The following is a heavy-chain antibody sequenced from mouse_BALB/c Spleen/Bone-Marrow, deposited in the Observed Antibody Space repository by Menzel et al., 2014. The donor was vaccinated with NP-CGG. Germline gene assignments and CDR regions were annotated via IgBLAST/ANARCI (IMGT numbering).Heavy chain of an antibody. CDR2: IYPYNGGT. CDR3: SSPYGNYGACFAY. V-gene: IGHV1S29*02. CDR1: GYTFTDHN. J-gene: IGHJ3*01. D-gene: IGHD2-1*01. Sequence: EVQLQESGPELVKPGASVKISCKASGYTFTDHNMHWVKQSHGKSLEWIGYIYPYNGGTAYNQKFKSKATLTVDNSSSTAYMELRSLPSEDSAVYYCSSPYGNYGACFAYWGQGTLVTVSA.